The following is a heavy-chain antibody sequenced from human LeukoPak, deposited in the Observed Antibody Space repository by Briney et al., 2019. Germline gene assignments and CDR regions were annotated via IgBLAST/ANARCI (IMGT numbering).Heavy chain of an antibody. CDR3: ARVLKDLLIVPSPMAFDY. CDR1: GYNFPKYW. J-gene: IGHJ4*02. Sequence: GESLKISCKGSGYNFPKYWIAWVRQMPGKGLEWMGINYPGDSETRYSPSFQGQVTISADKSISTAYLQWSSLRASDSALYYCARVLKDLLIVPSPMAFDYWGQGTLVTVSS. CDR2: NYPGDSET. D-gene: IGHD2-2*01. V-gene: IGHV5-51*01.